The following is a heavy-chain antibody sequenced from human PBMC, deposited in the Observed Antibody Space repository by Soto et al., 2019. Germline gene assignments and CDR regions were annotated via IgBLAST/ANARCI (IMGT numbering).Heavy chain of an antibody. CDR2: IYSGGST. V-gene: IGHV3-53*04. Sequence: GGSLRLSCAASGFTVSSNYMSWVRQAPGKGLKWVSVIYSGGSTYYADSVKGRFTISRHNSKNTLYLQMNSLRAEDTAVYYCARMDSAAARPPYYYYYMDVWGKGTTVTVSS. CDR3: ARMDSAAARPPYYYYYMDV. D-gene: IGHD6-6*01. J-gene: IGHJ6*03. CDR1: GFTVSSNY.